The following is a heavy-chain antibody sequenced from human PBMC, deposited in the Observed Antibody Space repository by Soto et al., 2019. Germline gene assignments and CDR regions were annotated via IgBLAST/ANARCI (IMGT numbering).Heavy chain of an antibody. Sequence: EVQLLESGGGLVQPGGSLTLSCAASGFTFSTSAMSWVRQAPGKGLEWVSAISGTGATTLYADSVEGRFSSSRDNFRNMLYLQINSLRAEDTAVYYCAKRIMATIGHFDSWGQGTLVTVSS. J-gene: IGHJ4*02. CDR1: GFTFSTSA. CDR3: AKRIMATIGHFDS. CDR2: ISGTGATT. D-gene: IGHD5-12*01. V-gene: IGHV3-23*01.